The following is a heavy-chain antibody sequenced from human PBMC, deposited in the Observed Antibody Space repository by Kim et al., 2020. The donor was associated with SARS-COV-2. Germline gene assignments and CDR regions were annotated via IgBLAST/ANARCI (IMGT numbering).Heavy chain of an antibody. V-gene: IGHV3-74*01. CDR3: ARGTFQQGCDP. CDR1: GFTFSTYW. Sequence: GGSLRLSCEASGFTFSTYWMSWVRQAPGKGLVWVSRINSDAGDTHYADSVKGRFTISRDNAENTLHLQLNSLGVEDTAIYYCARGTFQQGCDPWGQGTLGSVSS. J-gene: IGHJ5*02. CDR2: INSDAGDT.